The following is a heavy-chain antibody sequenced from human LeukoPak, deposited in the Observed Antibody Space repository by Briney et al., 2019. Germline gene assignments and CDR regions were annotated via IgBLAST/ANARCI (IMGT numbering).Heavy chain of an antibody. CDR1: GFTFSSDA. D-gene: IGHD3-9*01. J-gene: IGHJ6*01. CDR2: ISGSGGST. CDR3: AKYLGPTYYDIWTGNPSYYYSGMDV. V-gene: IGHV3-23*01. Sequence: GGSLRLSCSGSGFTFSSDASGWVRQARGKGMEWVSAISGSGGSTYYADSVKGRFTISRDNSKNTLYLQMNSLRAEDTAVYYCAKYLGPTYYDIWTGNPSYYYSGMDVWGQGTTVTVFS.